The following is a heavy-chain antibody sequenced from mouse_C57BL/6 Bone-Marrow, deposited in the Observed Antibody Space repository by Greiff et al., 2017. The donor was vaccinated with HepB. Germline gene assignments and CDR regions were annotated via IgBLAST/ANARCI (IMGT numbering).Heavy chain of an antibody. Sequence: VQLQQSGAELVRPGTSVKVSCKASGYAFTNYLIEWVKQRPGQGLEWIGVINPGSGGTNYNEKFKGKATLTADKSSSTAYRQLSSLTSEDSAVYFCATITTVAFDYWGQGTTLTVSS. CDR3: ATITTVAFDY. J-gene: IGHJ2*01. CDR1: GYAFTNYL. D-gene: IGHD1-1*01. CDR2: INPGSGGT. V-gene: IGHV1-54*01.